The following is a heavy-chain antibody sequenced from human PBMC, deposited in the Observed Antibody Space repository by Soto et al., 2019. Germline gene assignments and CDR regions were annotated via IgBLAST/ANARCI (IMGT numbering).Heavy chain of an antibody. CDR2: ISWDGGST. Sequence: GGSLRLSCAASGFTFDDYTMHWVRQAPGKGLEWVSLISWDGGSTYYADSVKGRFTISRDNSKNSLYLQMNSLRTEDTALYYCAKDSERKRDGMDVWGQGTTVTVSS. CDR3: AKDSERKRDGMDV. CDR1: GFTFDDYT. V-gene: IGHV3-43*01. J-gene: IGHJ6*02.